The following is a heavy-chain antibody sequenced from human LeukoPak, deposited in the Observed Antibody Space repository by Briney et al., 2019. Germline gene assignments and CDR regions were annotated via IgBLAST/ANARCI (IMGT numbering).Heavy chain of an antibody. D-gene: IGHD1-1*01. CDR1: GFTFSSYA. CDR2: ISSNGGST. Sequence: GGSLRLSCAASGFTFSSYAMHWVRQAPGKGLEYVSAISSNGGSTYYANSVKGRFTISRDNSKNTLYLQMGSLRAEDMAVYYCARGDGWNDFSRFDPWGQGTLVTVSS. V-gene: IGHV3-64*01. CDR3: ARGDGWNDFSRFDP. J-gene: IGHJ5*02.